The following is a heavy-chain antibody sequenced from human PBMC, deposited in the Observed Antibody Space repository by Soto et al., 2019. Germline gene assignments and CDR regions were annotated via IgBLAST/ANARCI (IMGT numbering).Heavy chain of an antibody. CDR3: ARTPYDPDYGEYDAFDI. Sequence: QVQLQQWGAGLLKPSETLSLTCAVYGGSFSGYYWSWIRQPPGKGLEWIGEINHSGSTNYNPSLKTRVTISVDTSKNQFSLKLSSVTAAATAVYYCARTPYDPDYGEYDAFDIWGQGTMVTVSS. CDR2: INHSGST. V-gene: IGHV4-34*01. CDR1: GGSFSGYY. D-gene: IGHD4-17*01. J-gene: IGHJ3*02.